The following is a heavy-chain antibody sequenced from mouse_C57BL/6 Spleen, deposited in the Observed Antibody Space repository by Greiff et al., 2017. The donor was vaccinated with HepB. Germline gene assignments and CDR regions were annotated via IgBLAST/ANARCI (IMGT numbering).Heavy chain of an antibody. CDR3: ARREISSWALDY. D-gene: IGHD3-1*01. CDR1: GYAFSSYW. V-gene: IGHV1-80*01. CDR2: IYPGDGDT. Sequence: VQLQQSGAELVKPGASVKISCKASGYAFSSYWMNWVKQRPGKGLEWIGQIYPGDGDTNYNGKFKGKATLTADKSSSTAYMQLSSLTSEDSAVYFCARREISSWALDYWGQGTTLTVSS. J-gene: IGHJ2*01.